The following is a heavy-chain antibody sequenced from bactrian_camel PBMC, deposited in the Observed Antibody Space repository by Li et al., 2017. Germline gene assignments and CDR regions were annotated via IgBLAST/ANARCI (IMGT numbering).Heavy chain of an antibody. CDR3: AKVISDRDNRGSDGHDY. D-gene: IGHD1*01. J-gene: IGHJ4*01. V-gene: IGHV3S42*01. CDR1: GFIFSTVA. Sequence: VQLVESGGGLVQPGGSLRLSCAASGFIFSTVAMSWVRQVPGKGLEWVSTINDGGGSTNYADSVKGRFTISRDNAKNTLYLELNNLKIEDTAMYYCAKVISDRDNRGSDGHDYWGQGTQVTVS. CDR2: INDGGGST.